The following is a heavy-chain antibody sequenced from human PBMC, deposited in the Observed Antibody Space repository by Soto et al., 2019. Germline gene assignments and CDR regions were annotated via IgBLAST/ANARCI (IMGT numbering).Heavy chain of an antibody. CDR3: ARHPGGSCVNM. J-gene: IGHJ3*02. D-gene: IGHD2-15*01. CDR2: IDPSDSYT. Sequence: PGESLKISCKGSGYSFTTYWISWVRQMPGKGLEWMGRIDPSDSYTNYSPSFQGHVTTSADKSISTAYLQWSSLKPSDTAMYYCARHPGGSCVNMWGLGTMVTVSS. CDR1: GYSFTTYW. V-gene: IGHV5-10-1*01.